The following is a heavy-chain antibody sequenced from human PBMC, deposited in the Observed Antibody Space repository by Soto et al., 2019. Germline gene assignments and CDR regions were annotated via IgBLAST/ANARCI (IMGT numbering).Heavy chain of an antibody. Sequence: EVQLVESGGGLVQPGGSLRLSCAASGFTVSSNCMSWVRQAPGKGLEWVSVIYSGGSTYYADSVKGRFTISRDNSKNTLYRQMNSLRAEDTAVYYCARVVTMVRGVIIGDYYYMDVWGKGTTVTVSS. CDR3: ARVVTMVRGVIIGDYYYMDV. J-gene: IGHJ6*03. V-gene: IGHV3-66*01. CDR2: IYSGGST. D-gene: IGHD3-10*01. CDR1: GFTVSSNC.